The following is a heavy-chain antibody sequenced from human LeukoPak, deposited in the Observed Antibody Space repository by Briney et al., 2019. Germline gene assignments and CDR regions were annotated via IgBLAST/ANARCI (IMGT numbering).Heavy chain of an antibody. CDR1: GYTFNNYE. V-gene: IGHV1-18*01. CDR3: ARVVGASPGNAFDI. CDR2: IRTHNGNR. J-gene: IGHJ3*02. Sequence: GASVKVSCKASGYTFNNYELSWVRQAPGQGLEWMGWIRTHNGNRVYAQRFQGRVILTTDTSTSTAYMELESLVSGDTAVYYCARVVGASPGNAFDIWGQGTMVTVSS. D-gene: IGHD1-26*01.